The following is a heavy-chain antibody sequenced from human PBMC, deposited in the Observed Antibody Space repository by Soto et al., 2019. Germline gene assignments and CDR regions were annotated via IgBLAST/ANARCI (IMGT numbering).Heavy chain of an antibody. Sequence: SETLSLTCTVSGGSISSGGYYWSWIRQHPGKGLEWIGYIYCSGSTYYNPSLKSRVTISVDTSKNQFSLKLSSVTAADTAVYYCARVPSKDWCFDVWGRGTLVTVSS. J-gene: IGHJ2*01. V-gene: IGHV4-31*03. CDR2: IYCSGST. CDR3: ARVPSKDWCFDV. CDR1: GGSISSGGYY.